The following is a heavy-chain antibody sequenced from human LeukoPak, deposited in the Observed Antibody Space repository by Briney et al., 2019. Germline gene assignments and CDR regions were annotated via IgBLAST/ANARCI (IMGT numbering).Heavy chain of an antibody. CDR2: ISWNSGSI. V-gene: IGHV3-9*01. J-gene: IGHJ4*02. CDR3: AKDLGYSGYDSIFDY. D-gene: IGHD5-12*01. Sequence: PGRSLRLSCAASGFTFDDYAMHWVRQAPGKGLEWVSGISWNSGSIGYADSVKGRFTISRDNAENSLYLQMNSLRAEDTALYYCAKDLGYSGYDSIFDYWGQGTLVTVSS. CDR1: GFTFDDYA.